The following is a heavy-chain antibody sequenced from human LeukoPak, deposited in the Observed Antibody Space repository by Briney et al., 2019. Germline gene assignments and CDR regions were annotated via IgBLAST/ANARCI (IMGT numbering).Heavy chain of an antibody. Sequence: SETLSLTRTVSAGSISISSSDWGWIRQPPGKGLEWIGSIYYSGSTYYNPSLKSRITISVDTSKNQFYLKLSTVNATATAVYSSARTYSSSWLDYWGQGTLVTVSS. CDR2: IYYSGST. D-gene: IGHD6-13*01. CDR1: AGSISISSSD. V-gene: IGHV4-39*01. CDR3: ARTYSSSWLDY. J-gene: IGHJ4*02.